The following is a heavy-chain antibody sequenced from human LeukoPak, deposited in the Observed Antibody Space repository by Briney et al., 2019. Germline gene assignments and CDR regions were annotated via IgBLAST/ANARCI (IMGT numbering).Heavy chain of an antibody. D-gene: IGHD3-3*01. J-gene: IGHJ6*03. CDR3: AREAAIRFLEWPTDPENYYYYYMDV. V-gene: IGHV4-39*02. CDR1: GGSISSSSYY. Sequence: SETLSLTCTVSGGSISSSSYYWGWIRQPPGKGLEWIGSIYYSGSTYYNPSLKSRVTISVDTSKNQFSLKLSSVTAADTAVYYCAREAAIRFLEWPTDPENYYYYYMDVWGKGTTVTVSS. CDR2: IYYSGST.